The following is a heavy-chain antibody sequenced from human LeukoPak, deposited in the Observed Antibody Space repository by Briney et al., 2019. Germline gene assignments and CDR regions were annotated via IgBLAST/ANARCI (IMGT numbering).Heavy chain of an antibody. CDR3: ARVASLSVTHYYYYGMDV. V-gene: IGHV3-30*02. J-gene: IGHJ6*02. CDR1: GFTFSSYA. Sequence: GGSLRLSCAASGFTFSSYAMHWVRQAPGKGLEWVALLWDDGSNEKYADSVKGRFSISRDNAENTLFLQMNSLRHDDTAVYYCARVASLSVTHYYYYGMDVWGPGTPVSVSS. D-gene: IGHD4-17*01. CDR2: LWDDGSNE.